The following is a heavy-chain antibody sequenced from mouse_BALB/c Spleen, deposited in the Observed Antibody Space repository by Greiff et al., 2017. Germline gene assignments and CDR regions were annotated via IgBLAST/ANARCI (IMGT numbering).Heavy chain of an antibody. V-gene: IGHV1-4*02. CDR1: GYTFTSYT. CDR3: ARIGNYYCDY. Sequence: QVQLQQSAAELARPGASVKMSCKASGYTFTSYTMHWVKQRPGQGLEWIGYINPSSGYTEYNQKFKDKTTLTADKSSSTAYMQLSSLTSEDSAVYYCARIGNYYCDYWGQGTTLTVSS. CDR2: INPSSGYT. J-gene: IGHJ2*01. D-gene: IGHD2-1*01.